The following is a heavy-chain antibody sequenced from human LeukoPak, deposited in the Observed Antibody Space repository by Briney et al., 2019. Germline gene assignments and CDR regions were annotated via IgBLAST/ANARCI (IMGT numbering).Heavy chain of an antibody. CDR3: ARHVRYNWNPGAFDY. CDR2: IYYSGST. D-gene: IGHD1-20*01. Sequence: PSETLSLTCTVSGGSISSSSYYWGWIRQPPGKGLEWIGGIYYSGSTYYNPSLKSRATISVDTSKNQFSLKLSSVTAADTAVYYCARHVRYNWNPGAFDYWGQGTLVTVSS. V-gene: IGHV4-39*01. J-gene: IGHJ4*02. CDR1: GGSISSSSYY.